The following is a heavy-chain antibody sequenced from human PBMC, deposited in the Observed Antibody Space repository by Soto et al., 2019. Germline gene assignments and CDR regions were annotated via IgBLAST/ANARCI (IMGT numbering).Heavy chain of an antibody. J-gene: IGHJ3*01. CDR2: ISRSGTT. Sequence: QVQLQESGPGLVKPSGTLSLTCAVTGGSISSSNWWTWVRQPPGEGLEWVGEISRSGTTNYKPSLNRQVSISVVKSRTEFAPNLGSVTGADTAIYSCARVSASSRVFTWGQGTMVTVS. CDR3: ARVSASSRVFT. D-gene: IGHD6-13*01. V-gene: IGHV4-4*02. CDR1: GGSISSSNW.